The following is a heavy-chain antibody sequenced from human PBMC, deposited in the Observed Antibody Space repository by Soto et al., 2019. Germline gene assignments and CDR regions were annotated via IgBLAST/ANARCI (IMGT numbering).Heavy chain of an antibody. Sequence: GGSLRLSCAASGFTFSSYGMHWVRQAPGKGLEWVAVIWYDGSNKYYADSVKGRFTTSRDNSKNTLYLQMNSLRAEDTAVYYCARAGDFWSGYDRYYYYYGMDVWGQGTTVTVSS. D-gene: IGHD3-3*01. V-gene: IGHV3-33*01. CDR1: GFTFSSYG. J-gene: IGHJ6*02. CDR3: ARAGDFWSGYDRYYYYYGMDV. CDR2: IWYDGSNK.